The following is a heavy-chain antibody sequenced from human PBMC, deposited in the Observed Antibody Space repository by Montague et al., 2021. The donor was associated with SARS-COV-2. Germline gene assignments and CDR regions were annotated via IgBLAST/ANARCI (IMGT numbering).Heavy chain of an antibody. V-gene: IGHV4-59*08. CDR3: ARGFDY. CDR2: IYYSGST. Sequence: SETLSFTCTVSGGSISSYYWSWIRQPPGKGLEWIGCIYYSGSTNYNPSLKSRVTISVDTSKNQFSLKLSSVTAADTAVYYCARGFDYWGQGTLVTVSS. CDR1: GGSISSYY. J-gene: IGHJ4*02.